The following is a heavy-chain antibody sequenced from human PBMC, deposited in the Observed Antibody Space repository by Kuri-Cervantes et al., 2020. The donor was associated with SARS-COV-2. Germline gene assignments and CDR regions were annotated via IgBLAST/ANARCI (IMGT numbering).Heavy chain of an antibody. CDR3: ARGLSTNRPRY. J-gene: IGHJ4*02. Sequence: GGSLRLSCAASGFSVSTYYMNWVRQAPGKGLEWVADIKEDGSEKYYVDSVKGRFTISRDNAKNSLLLQMNSLRAEDTAVYYCARGLSTNRPRYWGQGTLVTVSS. D-gene: IGHD2-8*01. CDR2: IKEDGSEK. CDR1: GFSVSTYY. V-gene: IGHV3-7*01.